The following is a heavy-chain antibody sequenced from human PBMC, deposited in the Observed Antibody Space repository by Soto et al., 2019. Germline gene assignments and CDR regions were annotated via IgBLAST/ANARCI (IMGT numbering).Heavy chain of an antibody. Sequence: QITLKESGPTLVKPTQTLTLTCTFSGFSLTTTAVGVGWIRQPPGKALEWLELIYWDDNKHYSPSLKSRLTNTKDTSNNQVVLIMTNMDPVDTATYYCAHGLGYSNGWQYFHTWGQGTLVTVSS. D-gene: IGHD6-19*01. V-gene: IGHV2-5*02. CDR2: IYWDDNK. CDR1: GFSLTTTAVG. J-gene: IGHJ1*01. CDR3: AHGLGYSNGWQYFHT.